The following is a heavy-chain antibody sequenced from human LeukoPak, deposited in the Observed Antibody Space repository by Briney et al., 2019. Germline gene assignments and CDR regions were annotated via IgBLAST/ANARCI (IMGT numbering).Heavy chain of an antibody. CDR3: ASTTVAAYPAPTDV. Sequence: SGPALVKPTQTLTLTCTFSGFSLSTSGMCVSWIRQPPRKALEWLARIDWDDDKYYSTSLKTRLTISKDTSKNHVVLIMTNMDPVDTATYYCASTTVAAYPAPTDVWGQGTTVTVSS. CDR1: GFSLSTSGMC. V-gene: IGHV2-70*11. J-gene: IGHJ6*02. D-gene: IGHD6-19*01. CDR2: IDWDDDK.